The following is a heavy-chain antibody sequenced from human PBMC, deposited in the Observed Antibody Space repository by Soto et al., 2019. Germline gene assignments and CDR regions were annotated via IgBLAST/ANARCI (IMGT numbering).Heavy chain of an antibody. CDR1: GFTFSRYG. J-gene: IGHJ3*02. V-gene: IGHV3-33*01. D-gene: IGHD3-3*01. CDR3: AREPSGLLETDAFDI. Sequence: PGGSLRLSCAASGFTFSRYGMHWVRQAPGKGLQWVAVIWYDGSDRYYADSVRGRFTISRDNSKNTLYLQMDRLRAEDTAVYYCAREPSGLLETDAFDIWGQGTMVTVSS. CDR2: IWYDGSDR.